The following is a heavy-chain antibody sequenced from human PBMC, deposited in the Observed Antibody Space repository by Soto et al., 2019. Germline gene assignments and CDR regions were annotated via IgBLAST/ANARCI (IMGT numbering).Heavy chain of an antibody. Sequence: QVQLLESGGGVVQPGRSLRLSCVASGFTFHAYAMFWVRQAPGKGLEWVAGISYDGSSKYLADSVRGRFTISRDNSKNTLFLQINTLTSEDTAVYFCARVGRSVAGDYWGHGTLVTGSS. D-gene: IGHD6-19*01. J-gene: IGHJ4*01. CDR3: ARVGRSVAGDY. V-gene: IGHV3-30-3*01. CDR1: GFTFHAYA. CDR2: ISYDGSSK.